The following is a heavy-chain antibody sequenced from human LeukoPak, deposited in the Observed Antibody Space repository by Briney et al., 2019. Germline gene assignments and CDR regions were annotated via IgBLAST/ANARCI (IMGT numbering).Heavy chain of an antibody. CDR2: INSDGSST. Sequence: GGSLRLSCAASGFTFSSYWMHWVRHAPGKGLVWVSRINSDGSSTSYADSVKGRFTISRDNAKNTLYLQMNSLRGEDTAVYYCARIFWPDIVVVPALLKLYYFDYWGQGTLVTVSS. CDR1: GFTFSSYW. CDR3: ARIFWPDIVVVPALLKLYYFDY. V-gene: IGHV3-74*01. J-gene: IGHJ4*02. D-gene: IGHD2-2*01.